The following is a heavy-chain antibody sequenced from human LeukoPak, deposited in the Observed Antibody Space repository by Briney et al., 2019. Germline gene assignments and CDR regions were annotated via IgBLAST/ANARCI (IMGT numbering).Heavy chain of an antibody. V-gene: IGHV4-59*01. Sequence: SETLSLTCTVSGGSISSYYWSWIRQPPGKGLEWVGYIYYSGSTNYNPSLKSRVTISVDTSKNQFSLKLSSVTAADTAVYYCAREEQLDYFDYWGQGTLVTVSS. CDR2: IYYSGST. D-gene: IGHD6-6*01. CDR1: GGSISSYY. J-gene: IGHJ4*02. CDR3: AREEQLDYFDY.